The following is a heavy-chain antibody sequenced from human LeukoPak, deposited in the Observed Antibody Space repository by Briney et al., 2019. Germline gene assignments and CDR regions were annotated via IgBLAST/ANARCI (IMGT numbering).Heavy chain of an antibody. Sequence: ASVKVSCKASGYTFTSYGITWVRQAPGQGLEWMGWINPDSGGTNYAQNFQGRVTMTRDTSISTAYMELSRLRSDDTAVYYCARPFIETPSPGALDYWGQGTLVTVS. J-gene: IGHJ4*02. D-gene: IGHD4-23*01. V-gene: IGHV1-2*02. CDR2: INPDSGGT. CDR1: GYTFTSYG. CDR3: ARPFIETPSPGALDY.